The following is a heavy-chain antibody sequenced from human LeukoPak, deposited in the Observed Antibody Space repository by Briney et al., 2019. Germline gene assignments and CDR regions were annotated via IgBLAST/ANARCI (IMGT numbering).Heavy chain of an antibody. CDR3: ARVYYYDSSGYYGPMDV. D-gene: IGHD3-22*01. V-gene: IGHV4-59*01. J-gene: IGHJ6*02. Sequence: PSETLSLTCTVSGGSISSYYWSWIRQPPGKGLEWIGYIYYSGSTNYNPSLKSRVTISVDTSKNQFSLKLSSVTAADTAVYYCARVYYYDSSGYYGPMDVWGQGTTVTVSS. CDR1: GGSISSYY. CDR2: IYYSGST.